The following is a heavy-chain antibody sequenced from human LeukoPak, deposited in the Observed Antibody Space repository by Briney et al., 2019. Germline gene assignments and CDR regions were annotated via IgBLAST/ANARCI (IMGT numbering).Heavy chain of an antibody. Sequence: GGSLRLSCTPSGFTLNIYAMTCGPQAPGKGLEWVSGISGSGDRTYYVDSVKGRFTISRDNSRNTLYLQLNSLRAEDTALYYCGKYAQRVLPDAFDVWGQGTMVTVSS. D-gene: IGHD2-8*01. CDR1: GFTLNIYA. V-gene: IGHV3-23*01. CDR2: ISGSGDRT. J-gene: IGHJ3*01. CDR3: GKYAQRVLPDAFDV.